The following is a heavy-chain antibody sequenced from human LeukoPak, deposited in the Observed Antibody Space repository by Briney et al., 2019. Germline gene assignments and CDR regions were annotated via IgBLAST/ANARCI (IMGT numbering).Heavy chain of an antibody. CDR2: INHSGST. V-gene: IGHV4-34*01. D-gene: IGHD3-16*02. CDR1: GGSFSGYY. Sequence: SGTLSLTCAVYGGSFSGYYWSWIRQPPGKGLEWIGEINHSGSTNYNPSLKSRVTISVDTSKYQFSLKLSSVTAADTAVYYCARRDYDYVWGSYRAFDIWGQGTMVTVSS. CDR3: ARRDYDYVWGSYRAFDI. J-gene: IGHJ3*02.